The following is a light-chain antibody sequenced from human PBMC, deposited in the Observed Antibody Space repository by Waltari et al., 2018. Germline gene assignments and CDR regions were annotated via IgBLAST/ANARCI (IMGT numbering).Light chain of an antibody. J-gene: IGLJ3*02. CDR1: SSYVGGYNY. CDR3: SSHTSSSTWV. CDR2: DVS. Sequence: QSALTQPASVSGSPGQSITISCTGTSSYVGGYNYVSWYQQHPGKAPKVMIYDVSKRPSGVSNRFSGSKSGNTASLTISGLQAEDEADYYCSSHTSSSTWVFGGGTKLTVL. V-gene: IGLV2-14*01.